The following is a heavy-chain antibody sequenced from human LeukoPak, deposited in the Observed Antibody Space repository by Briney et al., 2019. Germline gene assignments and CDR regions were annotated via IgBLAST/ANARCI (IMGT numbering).Heavy chain of an antibody. CDR2: IIPILGIA. J-gene: IGHJ4*02. CDR1: GGTFSSYA. Sequence: SVTVSCKASGGTFSSYAISWVRQAPGQGLEWMGRIIPILGIANYAQKFQGRVTITADKSTSTAYMELSSLRSEDTAVYYCARGRYYDSSGYMFDYWGQGTLVTVSS. V-gene: IGHV1-69*04. CDR3: ARGRYYDSSGYMFDY. D-gene: IGHD3-22*01.